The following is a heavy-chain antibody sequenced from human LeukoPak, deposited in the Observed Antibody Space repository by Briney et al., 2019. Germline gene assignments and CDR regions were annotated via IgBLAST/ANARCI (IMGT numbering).Heavy chain of an antibody. V-gene: IGHV3-66*01. CDR3: ARVSVSFNMPFDY. D-gene: IGHD2-2*01. CDR1: RFTVSSNY. CDR2: IYASGGT. J-gene: IGHJ4*02. Sequence: PGGSLRLSCAASRFTVSSNYMSWVRQAPGKGLEWVSVIYASGGTYYADSVKGRFTIPRDNSKEALYLQMNSLRAEDTAVYYCARVSVSFNMPFDYWGQGTLVTVSS.